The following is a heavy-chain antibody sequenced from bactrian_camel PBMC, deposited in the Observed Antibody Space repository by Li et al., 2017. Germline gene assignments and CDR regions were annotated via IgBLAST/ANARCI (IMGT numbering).Heavy chain of an antibody. Sequence: HVQLVESGGGLVQPGGSLRLSCAASGFTFSSYYMSWVRQAPGKGLEWVSSIYSDGDNTYYGDSVKGRFTISRDNAKNTLYLQLNSLKTEDTAMYYCAKDRSSDATFSSSFGYWGQGTQVTVS. CDR3: AKDRSSDATFSSSFGY. CDR1: GFTFSSYY. CDR2: IYSDGDNT. J-gene: IGHJ6*01. V-gene: IGHV3-2*01. D-gene: IGHD4*01.